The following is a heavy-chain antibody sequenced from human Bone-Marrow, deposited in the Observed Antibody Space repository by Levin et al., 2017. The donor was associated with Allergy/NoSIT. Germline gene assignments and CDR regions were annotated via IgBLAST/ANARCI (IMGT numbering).Heavy chain of an antibody. CDR1: GYIFANYW. J-gene: IGHJ4*02. Sequence: GESLKISCKGAGYIFANYWIAWVRQVPGKGLELMGLVYPINSDTKYTPSFQGQVTISADKSLSTAYLQWSSLKASDTAMYYCARHQATSSWSTADYWGQGSLVTVSS. CDR2: VYPINSDT. CDR3: ARHQATSSWSTADY. D-gene: IGHD6-13*01. V-gene: IGHV5-51*01.